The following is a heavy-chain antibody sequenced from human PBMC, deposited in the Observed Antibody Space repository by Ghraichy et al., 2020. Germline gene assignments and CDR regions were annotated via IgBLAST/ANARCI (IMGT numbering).Heavy chain of an antibody. CDR3: ARGGSIAVAGTGLVVYPFDY. J-gene: IGHJ4*02. V-gene: IGHV3-48*02. CDR1: GFTFSSYT. CDR2: ISSSSSTI. D-gene: IGHD6-19*01. Sequence: GESLNISCAASGFTFSSYTMNWVRQAPGKGLEWVSYISSSSSTIYYADSVKGRFTISRDNAKNSLYLQMNSLRDEDTAVYYCARGGSIAVAGTGLVVYPFDYWGQGTLVTVSS.